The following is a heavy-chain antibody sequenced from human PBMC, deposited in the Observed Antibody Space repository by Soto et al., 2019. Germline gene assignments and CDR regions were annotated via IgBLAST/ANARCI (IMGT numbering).Heavy chain of an antibody. CDR1: GGSISSSSYY. Sequence: QLQLQESGPGLVKPSETLSLTCTVSGGSISSSSYYWGWIRQPPGKGLEWIGSIYYSGSTYYNPSLTSRVTISVDTSKNQFSLKLSSVTAADTAVYYCARHFGTGTTSPPYYWGQGTLVTVSS. J-gene: IGHJ4*02. CDR3: ARHFGTGTTSPPYY. D-gene: IGHD1-7*01. CDR2: IYYSGST. V-gene: IGHV4-39*01.